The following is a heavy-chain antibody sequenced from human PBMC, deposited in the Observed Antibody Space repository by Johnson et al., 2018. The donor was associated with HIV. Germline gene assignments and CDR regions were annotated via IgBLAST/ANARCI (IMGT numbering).Heavy chain of an antibody. CDR2: GDT. CDR3: ASEGWGSGSYVRVAFDI. Sequence: VQLVESGGGLVQPGRSLRLSCAASGFTFITYAMTWVRQAGDTDYADSMKGRFTVSGDNSKNTVCLQMNRLRPEDTALYYCASEGWGSGSYVRVAFDIWGQGTMVTVSS. D-gene: IGHD1-26*01. J-gene: IGHJ3*02. CDR1: GFTFITYA. V-gene: IGHV3-23*04.